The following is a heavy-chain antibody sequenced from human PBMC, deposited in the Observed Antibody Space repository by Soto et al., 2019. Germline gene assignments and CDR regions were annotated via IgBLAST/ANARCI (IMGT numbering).Heavy chain of an antibody. D-gene: IGHD3-10*01. J-gene: IGHJ6*02. CDR1: GFTFDDYA. CDR2: ISWNSGSI. V-gene: IGHV3-9*01. CDR3: AKAPSVGSGSGSYYYYYYYGMDV. Sequence: SLRLSCAASGFTFDDYAMHWVRQAPGKGLEWVSGISWNSGSIGYADSVKGRFTISRDNAKNSLYLQMNSLRAEDTALYYCAKAPSVGSGSGSYYYYYYYGMDVWGQGTTVTVSS.